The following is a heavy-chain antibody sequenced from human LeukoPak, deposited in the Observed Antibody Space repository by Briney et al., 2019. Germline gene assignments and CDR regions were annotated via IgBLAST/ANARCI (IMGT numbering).Heavy chain of an antibody. CDR2: INPNSGGT. CDR1: GYTFTAYY. CDR3: ARGLLYYGSGSYDY. V-gene: IGHV1-2*02. J-gene: IGHJ4*02. D-gene: IGHD3-10*01. Sequence: ASVKVSCKASGYTFTAYYIHWVRQAPGQGLEWMGWINPNSGGTNYAQKLQGRVTMTTDTSTSTAYMELRSLRSDDTAVYYCARGLLYYGSGSYDYWGQGTLVTVSS.